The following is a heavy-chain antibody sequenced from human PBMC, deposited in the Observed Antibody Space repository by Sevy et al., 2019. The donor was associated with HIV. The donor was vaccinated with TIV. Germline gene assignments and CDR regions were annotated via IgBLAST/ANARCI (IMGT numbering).Heavy chain of an antibody. V-gene: IGHV4-4*02. CDR3: ARGGDTPRGFDP. D-gene: IGHD3-16*01. J-gene: IGHJ5*02. CDR1: GGSIRSVNW. Sequence: SETLSLTCAVSGGSIRSVNWWHWVRQPPGKGLEWIGEIYHTGSTNYNPSLKSRVTISVDNSKNQFSLSLRSVTAAETTVYYCARGGDTPRGFDPWGQGSLVTVSS. CDR2: IYHTGST.